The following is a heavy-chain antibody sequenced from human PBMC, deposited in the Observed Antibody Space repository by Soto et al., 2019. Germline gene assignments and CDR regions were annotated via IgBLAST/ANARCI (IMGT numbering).Heavy chain of an antibody. J-gene: IGHJ4*02. CDR1: GDTLSTYV. Sequence: QVQLVQSGAEVQKPGSSVRVSCKTSGDTLSTYVFNWVQQAPGQGLEGMGGIISMFGKANYENKFQDRITITANGHTSTAYLDLKSLGSGDTAVYYCATDRIPMSGSNQYAYPGQYIHLWGQGT. CDR2: IISMFGKA. V-gene: IGHV1-69*19. CDR3: ATDRIPMSGSNQYAYPGQYIHL. D-gene: IGHD6-13*01.